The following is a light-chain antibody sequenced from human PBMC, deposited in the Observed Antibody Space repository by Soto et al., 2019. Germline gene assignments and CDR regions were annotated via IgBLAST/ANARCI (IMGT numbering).Light chain of an antibody. Sequence: EIVMTQSPDALSVSPGEGATLSCRASQTVSNNLAWYQQKPGQAPRLLIYDASTRATGIPARFSGSGSGAEFTLIISSLQSEDFAVYYCQQYSNWLTFGGGTKVDIK. CDR2: DAS. V-gene: IGKV3-15*01. J-gene: IGKJ4*01. CDR3: QQYSNWLT. CDR1: QTVSNN.